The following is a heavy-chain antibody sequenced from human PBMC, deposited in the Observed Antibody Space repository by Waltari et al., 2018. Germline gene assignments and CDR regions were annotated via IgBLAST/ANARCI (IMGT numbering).Heavy chain of an antibody. CDR2: INAGNGNT. D-gene: IGHD3-3*01. Sequence: QRLEWMGWINAGNGNTKYSQKFQGRVTITRDTSASTAYMELSSLRSEDTAVYYCARDTESITIFGVVTSYYYGMDVWGQGTTVTVSS. J-gene: IGHJ6*02. CDR3: ARDTESITIFGVVTSYYYGMDV. V-gene: IGHV1-3*01.